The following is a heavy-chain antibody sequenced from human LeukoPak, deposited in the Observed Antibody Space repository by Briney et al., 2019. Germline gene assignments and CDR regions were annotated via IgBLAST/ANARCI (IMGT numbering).Heavy chain of an antibody. CDR3: ARGGAVNMVQGR. Sequence: GGSLRLSCAASGFTFSNYWMNWVRQAPGKGLEWVASIKQDGSENYYVDSVKGRFTVSRDNAKNSLYLQMNSLRADDTAVYYCARGGAVNMVQGRWGQGTLVTVSS. CDR2: IKQDGSEN. CDR1: GFTFSNYW. V-gene: IGHV3-7*01. D-gene: IGHD3-10*01. J-gene: IGHJ4*02.